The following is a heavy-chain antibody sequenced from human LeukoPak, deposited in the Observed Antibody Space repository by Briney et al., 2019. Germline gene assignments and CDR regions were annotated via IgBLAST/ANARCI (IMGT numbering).Heavy chain of an antibody. CDR2: ISYSGST. D-gene: IGHD5-18*01. CDR3: GRDSGYSYGYGVDF. V-gene: IGHV4-59*01. CDR1: GGSISSYY. J-gene: IGHJ4*02. Sequence: PSETLSLTCTVSGGSISSYYWWSWIRQPPGKGLEWIGHISYSGSTNYNPSLKSRVTISLDTSKNRFSLKLTSVTAADTAVYYCGRDSGYSYGYGVDFWGQGTLVTVSS.